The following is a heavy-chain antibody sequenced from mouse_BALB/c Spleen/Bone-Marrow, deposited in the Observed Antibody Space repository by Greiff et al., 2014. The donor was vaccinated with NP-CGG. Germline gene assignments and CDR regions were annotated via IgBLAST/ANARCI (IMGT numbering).Heavy chain of an antibody. CDR2: IWRGGST. CDR1: GFSLTSYG. CDR3: AKNNKYGNYGGLDAMDY. Sequence: VQLQQSXPSLVQPSQSLSITCTVSGFSLTSYGVHWVRQSPGKGLEWLGVIWRGGSTDYNAAFMSRLSITKDNSKSQVFFKMNSLQADDTAIYYCAKNNKYGNYGGLDAMDYWGQGTSVTVSS. J-gene: IGHJ4*01. D-gene: IGHD2-10*02. V-gene: IGHV2-5-1*01.